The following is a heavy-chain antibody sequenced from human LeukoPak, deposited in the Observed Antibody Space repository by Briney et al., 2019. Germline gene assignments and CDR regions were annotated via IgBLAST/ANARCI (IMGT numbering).Heavy chain of an antibody. V-gene: IGHV3-30*18. CDR3: AKGGPAASTLYYYYYYGMDV. Sequence: QPGGSLRLSCAASGFTFSSYGMHWVRQAPGKGLEWVAVISYDGSNKYYADSVKGRFTISRDNSKNTLYLQMNSLRAEDTAVYYCAKGGPAASTLYYYYYYGMDVWGQGTTVTVSS. D-gene: IGHD2-2*01. CDR2: ISYDGSNK. J-gene: IGHJ6*02. CDR1: GFTFSSYG.